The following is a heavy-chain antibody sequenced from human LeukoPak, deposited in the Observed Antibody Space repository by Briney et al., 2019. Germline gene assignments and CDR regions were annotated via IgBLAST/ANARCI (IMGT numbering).Heavy chain of an antibody. CDR3: ATDQLFYGDSRGY. J-gene: IGHJ4*02. Sequence: SETLSLTCTVSGVSISSDDYSWSWIRQPPGKGLEWIGYIYHSGSASYNPSLKSRVTISVDTSKNQLSLKLSSVTAADTAVYYCATDQLFYGDSRGYWGQGTLVTVSS. CDR1: GVSISSDDYS. D-gene: IGHD4-17*01. CDR2: IYHSGSA. V-gene: IGHV4-30-2*03.